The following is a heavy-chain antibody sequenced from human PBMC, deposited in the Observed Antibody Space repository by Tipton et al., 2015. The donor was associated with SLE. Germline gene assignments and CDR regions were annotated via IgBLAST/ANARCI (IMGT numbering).Heavy chain of an antibody. CDR2: INYNGGRT. V-gene: IGHV3-23*01. CDR3: AKTKFLASSGRNYFDY. CDR1: GFTFSDYA. D-gene: IGHD6-13*01. J-gene: IGHJ4*02. Sequence: GSLRLSCAASGFTFSDYAMSWVRQAPGKGLEWVSTINYNGGRTSYADSVKGRFTFSRDNSKNTLYLQMNSLRADDTAVYYCAKTKFLASSGRNYFDYWGLGTLVTVSS.